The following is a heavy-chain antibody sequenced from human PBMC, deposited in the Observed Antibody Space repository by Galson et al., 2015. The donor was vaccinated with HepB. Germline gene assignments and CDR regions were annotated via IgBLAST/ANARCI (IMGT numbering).Heavy chain of an antibody. CDR2: IYGGGST. V-gene: IGHV3-53*01. CDR1: GFIVSGNY. D-gene: IGHD3-10*01. J-gene: IGHJ4*02. Sequence: SLRLSCAASGFIVSGNYMSWVRQAPGKGLEWVSVIYGGGSTYYADSVKGRFTISRDNSKNTLYLQVNSLRAEDTAVYYCAGSYSGRLEFDYWGQGTLVTVSS. CDR3: AGSYSGRLEFDY.